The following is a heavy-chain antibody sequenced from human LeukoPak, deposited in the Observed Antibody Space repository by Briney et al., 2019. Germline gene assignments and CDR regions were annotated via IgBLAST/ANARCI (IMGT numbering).Heavy chain of an antibody. J-gene: IGHJ4*02. D-gene: IGHD2-15*01. Sequence: GGALRLSCAASGFTFSNAWMSWVRQAPGKGLEWVGRIKSKTDGGTTEYAAPVKGRFTMARDDSENTLYLQMNSLKTEDTAVYYCTREGGWSFYFDYWGQGTLVTVSS. V-gene: IGHV3-15*01. CDR1: GFTFSNAW. CDR3: TREGGWSFYFDY. CDR2: IKSKTDGGTT.